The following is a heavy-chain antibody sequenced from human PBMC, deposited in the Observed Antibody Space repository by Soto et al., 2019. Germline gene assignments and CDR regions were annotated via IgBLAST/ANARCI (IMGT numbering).Heavy chain of an antibody. CDR2: ISWNSGSI. J-gene: IGHJ6*03. CDR1: GFTFDDYA. V-gene: IGHV3-9*01. CDR3: AKGNCSGGSCRRTSTLWYYYYYMDV. D-gene: IGHD2-15*01. Sequence: EVQLVESGGGLVQPGRSLRLSCAASGFTFDDYAMHWVRQAPGKGLEWVSGISWNSGSIGYADSVKGRFTISRDNAKNSLYLQMNSLRAEDTALYYCAKGNCSGGSCRRTSTLWYYYYYMDVWGKGTTVTVSS.